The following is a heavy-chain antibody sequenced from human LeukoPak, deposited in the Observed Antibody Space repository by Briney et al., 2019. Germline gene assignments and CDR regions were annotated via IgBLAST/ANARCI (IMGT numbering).Heavy chain of an antibody. J-gene: IGHJ6*03. CDR3: ARHRGSVFKGYMDV. CDR2: IYSDGVNK. D-gene: IGHD2-8*01. Sequence: GGSLRLSCAASGFTLGNHGMHWVRQAPGQGLEWVAIIYSDGVNKYCADSMKGRFTISRDTSKNTLFLEMESLRTEDTAVYYCARHRGSVFKGYMDVWGKGTTVTVSS. CDR1: GFTLGNHG. V-gene: IGHV3-33*01.